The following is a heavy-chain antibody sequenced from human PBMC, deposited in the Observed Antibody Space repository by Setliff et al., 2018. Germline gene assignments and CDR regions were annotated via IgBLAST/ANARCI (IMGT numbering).Heavy chain of an antibody. Sequence: PSETLSLTCTVSGGSISSGGYYWSWIRQHPGKGLEWIGYIYYSGSTYYNPSLKSRVTISVDTSKNQFSLKLSSVTAADTAVYYCARSQILYCSSTSCQPPGLWFDPWGQGTLLTVSS. CDR2: IYYSGST. CDR3: ARSQILYCSSTSCQPPGLWFDP. J-gene: IGHJ5*02. D-gene: IGHD2-2*01. V-gene: IGHV4-31*03. CDR1: GGSISSGGYY.